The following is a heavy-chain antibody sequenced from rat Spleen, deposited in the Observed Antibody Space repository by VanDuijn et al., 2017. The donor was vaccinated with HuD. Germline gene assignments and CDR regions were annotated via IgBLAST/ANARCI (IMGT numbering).Heavy chain of an antibody. J-gene: IGHJ2*01. D-gene: IGHD1-12*02. CDR2: INSAGST. CDR1: GYSITSSYK. V-gene: IGHV3-3*01. CDR3: ARVYDGTHYYDDY. Sequence: EVQLQESGPGLVKPSQSLSLTCSVTGYSITSSYKWSWIRKFPGNKLEWMGYINSAGSTDYNPSLKSRISITRDTSKNQFFLQLNSMTTEDTATYYCARVYDGTHYYDDYWGQGVMVTVSS.